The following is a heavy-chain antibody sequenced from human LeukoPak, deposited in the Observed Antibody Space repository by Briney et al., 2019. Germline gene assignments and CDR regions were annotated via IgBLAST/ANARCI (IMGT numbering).Heavy chain of an antibody. Sequence: ASVKVSCKASGYTFTSQYVHWVRQAPGRGLEWMGIINPSGGSTRYAQKFQGRVTMTRDTSTSTVYMELKRLRSEDTAVYYCARGGGRNAFDIWGQGTMVTVSS. CDR3: ARGGGRNAFDI. V-gene: IGHV1-46*01. CDR1: GYTFTSQY. D-gene: IGHD1-26*01. CDR2: INPSGGST. J-gene: IGHJ3*02.